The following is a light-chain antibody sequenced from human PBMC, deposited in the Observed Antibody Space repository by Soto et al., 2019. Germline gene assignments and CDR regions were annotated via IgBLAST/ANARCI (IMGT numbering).Light chain of an antibody. V-gene: IGKV1-5*03. J-gene: IGKJ4*01. CDR3: QQLNSTSLT. CDR1: QTISSW. Sequence: DIQMPPSPSTLSGYEGARVTITCRASQTISSWLAWYQQKPGKAPKLLIYKASTLKSGVPSRFSGSGSGTEFTLTISSLQPEDSATYYCQQLNSTSLTFGGVTKVAIK. CDR2: KAS.